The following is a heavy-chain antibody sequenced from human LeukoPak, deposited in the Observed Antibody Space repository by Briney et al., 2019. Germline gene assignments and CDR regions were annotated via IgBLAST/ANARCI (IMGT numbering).Heavy chain of an antibody. Sequence: SETLSLTSTVSGGSISSSSYYWGWIRQPPGKGLEWIGSIYYSGSTYYNPSLKSRVTISVDTSKNQFSLKLSSATAADTAVYYCARTSLTMIAFDIWGQGTMVTVSS. V-gene: IGHV4-39*01. J-gene: IGHJ3*02. CDR3: ARTSLTMIAFDI. D-gene: IGHD3-22*01. CDR2: IYYSGST. CDR1: GGSISSSSYY.